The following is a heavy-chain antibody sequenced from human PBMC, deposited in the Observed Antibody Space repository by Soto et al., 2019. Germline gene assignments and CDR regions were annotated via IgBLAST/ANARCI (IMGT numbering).Heavy chain of an antibody. Sequence: PGGSLRLSWAASGFTFSSYGMHWVRQAPGKGLEWVAVISYDGSNKYYADSVKGRFTISRDNSKNTLYLQMNSLRAEDTAVYYCAKPVGATVDYFDYWGQGTLVTVSS. V-gene: IGHV3-30*18. CDR2: ISYDGSNK. CDR1: GFTFSSYG. D-gene: IGHD1-26*01. J-gene: IGHJ4*02. CDR3: AKPVGATVDYFDY.